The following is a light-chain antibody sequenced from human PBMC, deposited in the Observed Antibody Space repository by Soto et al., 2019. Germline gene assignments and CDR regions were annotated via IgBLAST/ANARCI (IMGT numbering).Light chain of an antibody. J-gene: IGLJ1*01. CDR2: TNT. CDR3: ASWDDSLNGLV. Sequence: QSVLTQPPSASGTPGQRATISCSGSSSNVGGNPVNWYQHVPTTAPKLLIYTNTQRPSGVPDRFSGSKSGTSASLAISGLQSEDEADYYCASWDDSLNGLVFGTGTKLTVL. CDR1: SSNVGGNP. V-gene: IGLV1-44*01.